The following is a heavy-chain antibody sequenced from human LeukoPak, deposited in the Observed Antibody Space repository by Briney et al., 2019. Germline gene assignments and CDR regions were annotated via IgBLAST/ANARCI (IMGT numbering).Heavy chain of an antibody. Sequence: PSETLSLTCTVSGGSISSYYWSLIPQPPGKGLGLIGYIYYSGSTNYNPSLKSRVTISVDTSKSQFSLKLSSVTAADTAVYCCAREGGGKSAFDIWGQGTMVTVSS. CDR3: AREGGGKSAFDI. CDR2: IYYSGST. J-gene: IGHJ3*02. V-gene: IGHV4-59*01. D-gene: IGHD1-26*01. CDR1: GGSISSYY.